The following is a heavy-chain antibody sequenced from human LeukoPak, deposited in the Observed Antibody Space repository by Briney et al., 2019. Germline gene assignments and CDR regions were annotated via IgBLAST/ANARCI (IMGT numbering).Heavy chain of an antibody. CDR1: GFTFSSYW. V-gene: IGHV3-7*01. J-gene: IGHJ5*02. Sequence: GGSLRLSCVVSGFTFSSYWMSWVRQAPGKGLEWVANISQDGSEEYYVDSVKGRFIISRDNAKNSLYLQMNSLRAEDTAVYYCARDTVPSFGWFDPWGQGTLVTVCS. CDR2: ISQDGSEE. CDR3: ARDTVPSFGWFDP. D-gene: IGHD3-3*01.